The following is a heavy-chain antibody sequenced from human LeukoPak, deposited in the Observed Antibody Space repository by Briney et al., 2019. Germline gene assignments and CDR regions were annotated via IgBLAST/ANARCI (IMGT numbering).Heavy chain of an antibody. V-gene: IGHV3-15*01. D-gene: IGHD3-9*01. CDR1: GFTFSNAW. Sequence: GGSLRLYCAASGFTFSNAWMSWVRQAPGKGLEWVGRIKSKTDGGTTDYAAPVKGRFTISRDDSKNTLYLQMNSLKTEDTAVYYCTTNYDILTGYRFDYWGQGTLVTVSS. CDR2: IKSKTDGGTT. CDR3: TTNYDILTGYRFDY. J-gene: IGHJ4*02.